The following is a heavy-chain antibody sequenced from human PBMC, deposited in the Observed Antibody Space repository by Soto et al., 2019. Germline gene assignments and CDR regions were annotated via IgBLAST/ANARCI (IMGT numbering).Heavy chain of an antibody. CDR1: GGSISSYY. Sequence: SETLSLTCTVSGGSISSYYWSWIRQPPGKGLEWIGYTYYSGSTNYNPPLKSRVTISVDTSKNQFSLKLSSVTAADTAVYYCARGLRKYYYGSGSYYETLDYWGQGTLVTVSS. CDR3: ARGLRKYYYGSGSYYETLDY. J-gene: IGHJ4*02. CDR2: TYYSGST. D-gene: IGHD3-10*01. V-gene: IGHV4-59*01.